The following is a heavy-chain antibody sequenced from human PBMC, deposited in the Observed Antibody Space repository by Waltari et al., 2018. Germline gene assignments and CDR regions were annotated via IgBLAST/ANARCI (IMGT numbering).Heavy chain of an antibody. CDR2: INYDGSQK. CDR3: AKSRVFEY. Sequence: FSRYWMSWVRQTPGKGLEWVANINYDGSQKYYVDSVKGRFTISRDNAKNSVYLQMNSLRVEDTAVYYCAKSRVFEYWGQGTLITVSS. D-gene: IGHD2-2*01. CDR1: FSRYW. V-gene: IGHV3-7*01. J-gene: IGHJ4*02.